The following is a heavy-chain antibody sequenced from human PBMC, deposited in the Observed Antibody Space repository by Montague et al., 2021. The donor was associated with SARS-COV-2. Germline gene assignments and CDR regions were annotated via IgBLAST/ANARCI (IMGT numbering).Heavy chain of an antibody. V-gene: IGHV2-70*11. D-gene: IGHD3-9*01. J-gene: IGHJ6*02. CDR3: ARRTYDILTGYYYGMDV. CDR2: IDWDDDK. Sequence: PALVKPTKTLTLTCTFSGFSLSTSGMCVSWIRQPPGKAPEWLARIDWDDDKYYSTSLKTRLTISKDTSKNQVVLTMTNMDPVDTATYYCARRTYDILTGYYYGMDVWGQGTTVTASS. CDR1: GFSLSTSGMC.